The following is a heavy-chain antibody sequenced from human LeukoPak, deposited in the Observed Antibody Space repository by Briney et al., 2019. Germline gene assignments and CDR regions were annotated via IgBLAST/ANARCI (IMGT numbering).Heavy chain of an antibody. Sequence: GGSLRLSCAASGFTFSSYWIHWVRQAPGKGLVWVSIINSDGSTTNYADSVKGRFTISRDNAKNTLYLQLNSLRPEDTAVYYCARDYSSWFDYWGQGTLVTVSS. CDR2: INSDGSTT. V-gene: IGHV3-74*01. J-gene: IGHJ4*02. D-gene: IGHD6-6*01. CDR1: GFTFSSYW. CDR3: ARDYSSWFDY.